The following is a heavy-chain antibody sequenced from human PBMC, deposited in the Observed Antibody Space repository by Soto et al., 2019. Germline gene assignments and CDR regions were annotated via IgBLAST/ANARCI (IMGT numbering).Heavy chain of an antibody. J-gene: IGHJ5*02. CDR3: ARMATFGSLNWFDP. V-gene: IGHV1-8*01. Sequence: ASVKVSCKASGYSFTNNDVSWVRQATGQGLEWMGWMNPGSGDTGYAQKFQGRVTMTRDISIATAYMELSSLSSDDTAIYYCARMATFGSLNWFDPWGQGTLVTVSS. CDR1: GYSFTNND. D-gene: IGHD3-16*01. CDR2: MNPGSGDT.